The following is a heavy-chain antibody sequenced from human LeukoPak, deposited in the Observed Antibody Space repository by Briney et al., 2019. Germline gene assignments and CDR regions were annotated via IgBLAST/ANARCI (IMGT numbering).Heavy chain of an antibody. D-gene: IGHD2-15*01. CDR1: GFAFSSYT. CDR2: ITSTSTYI. J-gene: IGHJ4*02. V-gene: IGHV3-21*01. CDR3: ASRYCSGGSCYSSY. Sequence: GGSLRLSCAASGFAFSSYTMNWVRQAPGKGLEWVSSITSTSTYIFYADSVKGRFTISRDNAKNSLYLQMNSLRAEDTAVYYCASRYCSGGSCYSSYWGQGTLVTVSS.